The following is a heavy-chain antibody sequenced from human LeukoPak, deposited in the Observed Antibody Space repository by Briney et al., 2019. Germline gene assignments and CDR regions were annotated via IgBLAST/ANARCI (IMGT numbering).Heavy chain of an antibody. CDR1: GFTFSSYG. CDR3: AKDLLRGVVITNTLFDY. J-gene: IGHJ4*02. V-gene: IGHV3-30*02. CDR2: IRYDGSNK. Sequence: GGSLRLSCAASGFTFSSYGMHWVRQAPGKGLEWVAFIRYDGSNKYYADSVKGRFTISGDNSKNTLYLQMNSLRAEDTAVYYCAKDLLRGVVITNTLFDYWGQGTLVTVSS. D-gene: IGHD3-3*01.